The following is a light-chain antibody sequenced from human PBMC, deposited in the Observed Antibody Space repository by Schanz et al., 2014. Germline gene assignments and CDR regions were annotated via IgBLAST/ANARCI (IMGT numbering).Light chain of an antibody. J-gene: IGKJ5*01. CDR1: QSVSYSPNNKNH. Sequence: DIMMTQSPDSLAVSLGERATITCKSSQSVSYSPNNKNHLAWYQQKPGQPPKVLIYWASTRESGVPDRFSGSGSGTDFTLKISRVEAEDIGVYYCMQSIDLITFGQGTRLEIK. V-gene: IGKV4-1*01. CDR2: WAS. CDR3: MQSIDLIT.